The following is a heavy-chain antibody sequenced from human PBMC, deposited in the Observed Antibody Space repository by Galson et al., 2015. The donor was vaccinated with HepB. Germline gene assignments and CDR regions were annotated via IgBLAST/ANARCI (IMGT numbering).Heavy chain of an antibody. J-gene: IGHJ4*02. D-gene: IGHD3-10*01. CDR2: IVGSGTST. V-gene: IGHV3-23*01. CDR3: AKGPDYIFYFDS. Sequence: SLRLSCAASGFTFSSYAMSWVRQAPGKGLEWVSVIVGSGTSTYYADSVKGRFTISRDNSKNTLYLQMNSLRAEDTAVYYRAKGPDYIFYFDSWGQGTLVTVSS. CDR1: GFTFSSYA.